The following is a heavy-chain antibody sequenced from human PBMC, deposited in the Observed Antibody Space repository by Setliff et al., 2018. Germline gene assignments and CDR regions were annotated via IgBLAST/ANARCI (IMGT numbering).Heavy chain of an antibody. D-gene: IGHD3-3*01. J-gene: IGHJ5*02. CDR1: GGSLNTYY. V-gene: IGHV4-4*07. Sequence: ETLSLTCTVSGGSLNTYYWSWIRQPAGKELEWIGRINTSGTTRYNPSLRSRATLSVDESMNRFSLNLNSVTAADTTVYYCAGGLPGDYDFNCFDTWGQGALVTVSS. CDR2: INTSGTT. CDR3: AGGLPGDYDFNCFDT.